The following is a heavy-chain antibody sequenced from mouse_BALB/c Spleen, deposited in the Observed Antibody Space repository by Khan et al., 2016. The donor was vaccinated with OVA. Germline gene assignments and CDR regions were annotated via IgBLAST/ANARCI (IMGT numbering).Heavy chain of an antibody. CDR2: ILPGTGNT. V-gene: IGHV1-9*01. J-gene: IGHJ2*01. CDR3: TGPYYADF. CDR1: GYAFRSYW. Sequence: QVQLKQSGAELMKPGASVKISCKASGYAFRSYWIEWVKQRPGHGLEWVGEILPGTGNTNYNEKFEGKATFTADTSSNTAYLQLSSLTSEDSAVYSCTGPYYADFWGQGTALTVSS. D-gene: IGHD2-10*01.